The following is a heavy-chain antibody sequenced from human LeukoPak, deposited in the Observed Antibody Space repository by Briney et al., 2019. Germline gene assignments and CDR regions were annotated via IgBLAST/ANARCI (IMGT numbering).Heavy chain of an antibody. CDR2: ISSSSSYI. J-gene: IGHJ4*02. CDR1: GFTFSSYS. CDR3: AKDRSIGTYYTFDS. V-gene: IGHV3-21*04. D-gene: IGHD1-26*01. Sequence: PGGSLRLSCAASGFTFSSYSMNWVRQAPGKGLEWVSSISSSSSYIYYADSVKGRFTISRDNAKNSLYLQMSSLTAKDTAVYYCAKDRSIGTYYTFDSWGQGTLVTVSS.